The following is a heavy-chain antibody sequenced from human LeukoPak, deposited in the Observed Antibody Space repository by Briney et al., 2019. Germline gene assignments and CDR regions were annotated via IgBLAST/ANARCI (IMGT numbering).Heavy chain of an antibody. V-gene: IGHV3-23*01. Sequence: PGGSLRLSCAASGFTFSSYAMSWVRQAPGKGLEWVSTISGSGGGTYYADSVKGRFTISRDNSKNTLYLQMISLRAEDTAVYYCAKEVCDSSTSCYAYYYYYYMDVWGKGTTVTVSS. J-gene: IGHJ6*03. CDR3: AKEVCDSSTSCYAYYYYYYMDV. CDR1: GFTFSSYA. CDR2: ISGSGGGT. D-gene: IGHD2-2*01.